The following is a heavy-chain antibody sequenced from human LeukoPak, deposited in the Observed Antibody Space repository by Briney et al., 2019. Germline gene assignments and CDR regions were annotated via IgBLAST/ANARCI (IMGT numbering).Heavy chain of an antibody. V-gene: IGHV5-51*01. CDR2: IYPGDSDT. CDR1: GYSFTSYW. Sequence: GESLKISCKGSGYSFTSYWIGWVRQMPGKGLEWMGIIYPGDSDTRYSPSFQGQVTLSADKSITTAYLQWSSLQASDSAIYYCARRHGSGWYYFDYWGQGILVTASS. CDR3: ARRHGSGWYYFDY. J-gene: IGHJ4*02. D-gene: IGHD6-19*01.